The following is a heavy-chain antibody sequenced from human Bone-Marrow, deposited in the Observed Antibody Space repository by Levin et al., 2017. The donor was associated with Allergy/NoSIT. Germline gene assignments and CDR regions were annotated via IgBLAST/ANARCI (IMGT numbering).Heavy chain of an antibody. J-gene: IGHJ4*02. CDR1: EFTFSNYG. Sequence: QAGGSLRLSCAAAEFTFSNYGMHWVRQAPGKGLDWVAFISHDGSNTNYADSVKGRFIISRDNSKSTLSLEMSSLRPDDTGIYYCARVHLWGALLFDSRGQGTLVTISS. D-gene: IGHD3-16*01. CDR3: ARVHLWGALLFDS. CDR2: ISHDGSNT. V-gene: IGHV3-30*03.